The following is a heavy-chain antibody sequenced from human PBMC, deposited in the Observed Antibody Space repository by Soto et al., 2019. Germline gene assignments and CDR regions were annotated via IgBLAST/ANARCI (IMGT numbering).Heavy chain of an antibody. CDR2: IYYSGST. D-gene: IGHD2-15*01. J-gene: IGHJ5*02. V-gene: IGHV4-61*01. CDR1: GGSVSSGRYY. Sequence: XETLSLSCTVSGGSVSSGRYYWSWIRQPPGKVLEWIGYIYYSGSTNYNPSLKSRVTISVDTSKNQFSLKLSSVTAADTAVYYCAGEPRGGYCSGGSCRNWFDTWGQGTLVTVSS. CDR3: AGEPRGGYCSGGSCRNWFDT.